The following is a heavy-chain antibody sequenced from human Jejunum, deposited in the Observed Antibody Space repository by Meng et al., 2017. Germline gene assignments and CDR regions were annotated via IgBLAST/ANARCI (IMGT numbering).Heavy chain of an antibody. CDR3: ARDLLGPAIAASGYFDP. CDR2: IYHTGST. J-gene: IGHJ5*02. Sequence: QVQRHEPGPGRLKPSGTLPLTRAVSGGSISDSNGWSWVRQPQGKGLEWIGEIYHTGSTNYNPSLKSRVTMSLDKSKNQFFLDLTSVTAADAAVYYCARDLLGPAIAASGYFDPWGQGTLVTVSS. V-gene: IGHV4-4*02. D-gene: IGHD5-12*01. CDR1: GGSISDSNG.